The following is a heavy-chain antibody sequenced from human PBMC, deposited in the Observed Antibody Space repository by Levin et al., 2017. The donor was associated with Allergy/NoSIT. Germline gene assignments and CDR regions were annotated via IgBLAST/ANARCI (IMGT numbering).Heavy chain of an antibody. J-gene: IGHJ4*02. CDR3: ARDTPSGGFDY. CDR1: GFTVSSNY. CDR2: IYSGGST. V-gene: IGHV3-53*01. Sequence: GESLKISCAASGFTVSSNYMSWVRQAPGKGLEWVSVIYSGGSTYYADSVKGRFTISRDNSKNTLYLQMNSLRAEDTAVYYCARDTPSGGFDYWGQGTLVTVSS. D-gene: IGHD2-15*01.